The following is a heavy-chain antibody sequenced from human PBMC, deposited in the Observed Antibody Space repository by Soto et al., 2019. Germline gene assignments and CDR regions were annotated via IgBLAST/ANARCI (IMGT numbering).Heavy chain of an antibody. CDR2: ISSTGKYT. V-gene: IGHV3-11*06. CDR3: AREPGKYANTSGGWFDP. Sequence: GGSLRLSCAASGFNFSDYYMGWIRQAPGKGLEWLAYISSTGKYTNYADSVKGRFTISRDNAKDSLYLQMNSLRAEDTALYYCAREPGKYANTSGGWFDPWGQGALVTVSS. CDR1: GFNFSDYY. D-gene: IGHD3-16*01. J-gene: IGHJ5*02.